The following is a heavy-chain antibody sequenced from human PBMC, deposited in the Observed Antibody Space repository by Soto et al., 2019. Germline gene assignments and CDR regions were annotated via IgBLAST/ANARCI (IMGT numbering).Heavy chain of an antibody. CDR1: GFTFSSYG. D-gene: IGHD6-13*01. J-gene: IGHJ5*02. V-gene: IGHV3-33*01. Sequence: QVQLVESGGGVVQPGRSLRLSCAASGFTFSSYGMHWVRQAPGKGLGWVAVIWYDGSNKYYADSVKGRFTISRDNSKNTLYLQMNSLRAEDTAVYYCARTGIAAAGMGWFDPWGQGTLVTVSS. CDR2: IWYDGSNK. CDR3: ARTGIAAAGMGWFDP.